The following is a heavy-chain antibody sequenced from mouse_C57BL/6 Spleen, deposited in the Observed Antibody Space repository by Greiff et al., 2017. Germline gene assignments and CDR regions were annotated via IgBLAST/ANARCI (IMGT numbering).Heavy chain of an antibody. CDR3: SRDGNDGYYAFDY. D-gene: IGHD2-3*01. J-gene: IGHJ2*01. Sequence: VQLQQSGPELVKPGASVKISCKASGYSFTAYNMNWVKQSNGKSLEWIGVINPNYGATSYNQKFKGKATLTVDQSSSTAYMQLSSLTSYDSAVYYCSRDGNDGYYAFDYWGQGTTRTVSS. CDR2: INPNYGAT. V-gene: IGHV1-39*01. CDR1: GYSFTAYN.